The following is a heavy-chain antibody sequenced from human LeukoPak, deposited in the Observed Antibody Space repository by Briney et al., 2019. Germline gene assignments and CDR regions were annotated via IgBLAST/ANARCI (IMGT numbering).Heavy chain of an antibody. V-gene: IGHV3-9*01. D-gene: IGHD5-18*01. CDR3: AKDMSLLGNVDTASPEAFDI. J-gene: IGHJ3*02. CDR2: ISWNSGSI. CDR1: GFTFDDYA. Sequence: SLRLSCAASGFTFDDYAMHWVRQAPGKGLEWVSGISWNSGSIGYADSVKGRFTISRDNAKNSLYLQMNSLRAEDTALYYCAKDMSLLGNVDTASPEAFDIWGQGTMVTVSS.